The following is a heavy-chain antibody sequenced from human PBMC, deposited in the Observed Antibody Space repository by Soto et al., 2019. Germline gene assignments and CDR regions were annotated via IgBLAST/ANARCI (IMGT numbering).Heavy chain of an antibody. V-gene: IGHV4-31*11. CDR3: ARSPPRGSDY. CDR1: GGYISSGGYY. Sequence: QVQLQESGPGLVKPSETLSLTCAVSGGYISSGGYYWTWIRQSGKGLEWIGYISYTATTYYSPSLQDRVTLSLDTSKNQFSLRLISVTAADTAVYFCARSPPRGSDYWGQGILVTVAS. CDR2: ISYTATT. J-gene: IGHJ4*02. D-gene: IGHD3-10*01.